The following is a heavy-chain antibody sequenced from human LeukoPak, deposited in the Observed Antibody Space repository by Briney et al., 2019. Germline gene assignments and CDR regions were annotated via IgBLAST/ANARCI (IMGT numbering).Heavy chain of an antibody. CDR3: ARGFSSAYSHFDY. V-gene: IGHV3-7*01. J-gene: IGHJ4*02. CDR2: IKQDGNEK. CDR1: GFTFSSYW. Sequence: GGSLRLACAASGFTFSSYWMSWVRQVPGKGLEWVANIKQDGNEKHYVDSVKGRFTISRDNAKDTLSLQMNSLRAEDTAVYYCARGFSSAYSHFDYWGQGTLVTVSS. D-gene: IGHD3-22*01.